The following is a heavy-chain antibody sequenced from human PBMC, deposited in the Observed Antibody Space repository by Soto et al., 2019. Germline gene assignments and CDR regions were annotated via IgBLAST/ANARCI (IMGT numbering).Heavy chain of an antibody. CDR3: ARDHSGYSLDY. V-gene: IGHV3-30-3*01. J-gene: IGHJ4*02. CDR2: ISYDGSNK. D-gene: IGHD3-22*01. CDR1: GFTFRSPS. Sequence: GFTFRSPSMHRVRQAPGKGLEWVAVISYDGSNKYYADSVKGRFTISRDNSKNTLYLQMNSLRAEDTAVYYCARDHSGYSLDYWGQGTLVTVSS.